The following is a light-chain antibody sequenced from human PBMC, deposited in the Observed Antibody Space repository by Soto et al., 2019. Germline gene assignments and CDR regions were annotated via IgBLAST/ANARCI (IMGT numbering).Light chain of an antibody. CDR1: QTISSW. CDR3: QHYNSYSDA. V-gene: IGKV1-5*03. CDR2: EAS. J-gene: IGKJ1*01. Sequence: DIQMTQTPSTLSGSVGDRVTITCRASQTISSWLAWYQQKPEKAPKYLIYEASTLKSGVPSRFSGSGSGTEFTLTISSLQPDDFATYYCQHYNSYSDAFGQGTKVDVK.